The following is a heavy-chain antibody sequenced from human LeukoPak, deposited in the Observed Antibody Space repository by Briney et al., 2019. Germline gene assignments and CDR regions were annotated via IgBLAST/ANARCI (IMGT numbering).Heavy chain of an antibody. D-gene: IGHD3-16*02. CDR1: GFTFSSYS. J-gene: IGHJ4*02. Sequence: GGPLRLSCAASGFTFSSYSMNWVRQAPGKGLEWVSSISSSSSYIYYADSVEGRFTISTDNAKNSLYLQMNSLRAENTAVYYCARDVLIGRSLPGHWGQGTLVTVSS. CDR2: ISSSSSYI. CDR3: ARDVLIGRSLPGH. V-gene: IGHV3-21*01.